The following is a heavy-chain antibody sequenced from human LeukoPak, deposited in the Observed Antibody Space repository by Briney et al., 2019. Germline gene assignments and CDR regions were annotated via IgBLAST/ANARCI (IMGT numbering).Heavy chain of an antibody. CDR1: GYTFTSYD. Sequence: SVKVSCKASGYTFTSYDINWVRQAPGQGLEWMGGIIPIFGTANYAQKFQGRVTITTDESTSTAYMELSSLRSEDTAVYYCARGQVWGSYRRLDYWGQGTLVTVSS. D-gene: IGHD3-16*02. J-gene: IGHJ4*02. V-gene: IGHV1-69*05. CDR3: ARGQVWGSYRRLDY. CDR2: IIPIFGTA.